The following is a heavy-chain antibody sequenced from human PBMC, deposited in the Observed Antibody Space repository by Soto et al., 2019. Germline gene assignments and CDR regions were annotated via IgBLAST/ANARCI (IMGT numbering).Heavy chain of an antibody. D-gene: IGHD6-6*01. J-gene: IGHJ5*02. CDR1: GFTFSDYY. CDR3: ARVWSIAARMLTP. Sequence: PGGSLRLSCAASGFTFSDYYMSWIRQAPGKGLEWVSYISSSGSTIYYADSVKGRFTISRDNAKNSLYLQMNSLRAEDTAVYYCARVWSIAARMLTPWGQGTLVTVSS. V-gene: IGHV3-11*01. CDR2: ISSSGSTI.